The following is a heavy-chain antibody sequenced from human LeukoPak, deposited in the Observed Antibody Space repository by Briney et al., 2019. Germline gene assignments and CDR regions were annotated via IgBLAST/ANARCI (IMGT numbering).Heavy chain of an antibody. J-gene: IGHJ3*02. Sequence: SETLSLTCTVSGGSISSGDYYWSWIRQPPGKGLEWIGYIYYSGSTYYNPSLKSRVTISVDTSKNQFSLKLSSVTAADTAVYYRARTKQYYYDSSGYYPSDAFDIWGQGTMVTVSS. V-gene: IGHV4-30-4*01. D-gene: IGHD3-22*01. CDR3: ARTKQYYYDSSGYYPSDAFDI. CDR1: GGSISSGDYY. CDR2: IYYSGST.